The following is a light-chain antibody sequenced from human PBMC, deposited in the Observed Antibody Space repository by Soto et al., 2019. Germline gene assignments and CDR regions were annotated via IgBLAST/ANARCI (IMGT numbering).Light chain of an antibody. CDR3: QQYGSSPRRT. CDR2: GAS. J-gene: IGKJ1*01. V-gene: IGKV3-20*01. Sequence: IVLTQSPGTLSLSPGERATLSCRASQSVSSSYLAWYQQQPGQAPRLLIYGASSRATGIPDRFSGSGSGTDFTLTISRLEPEDFAVYYCQQYGSSPRRTFGQGTKVDIK. CDR1: QSVSSSY.